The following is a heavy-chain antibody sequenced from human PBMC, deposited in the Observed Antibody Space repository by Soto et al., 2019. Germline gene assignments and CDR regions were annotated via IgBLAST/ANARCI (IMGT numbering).Heavy chain of an antibody. V-gene: IGHV1-69*01. J-gene: IGHJ6*02. CDR2: IVTIFGTA. D-gene: IGHD6-13*01. CDR1: GGTLSYNA. CDR3: ARNGPDISSQYDMDV. Sequence: QVQLVQSGADVKKPGSSVKVSCKASGGTLSYNAFSWVRQAPGQGLEWMGGIVTIFGTANHAQKFQGRVTITADESTNTAYMGRPSRRSEDQALYSCARNGPDISSQYDMDVWGGGATV.